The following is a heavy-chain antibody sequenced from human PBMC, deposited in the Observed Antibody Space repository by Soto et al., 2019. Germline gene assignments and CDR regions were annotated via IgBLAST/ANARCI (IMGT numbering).Heavy chain of an antibody. CDR3: TRPHSSSSGLDY. V-gene: IGHV3-74*01. Sequence: GGSLRLSCAASGFTFSSYWMHWVRQAPGKGLVWVSRIKSDGSSTDYSDSVKGRFTISRDNAKNTLYLRMNSLRAEDTAVYYCTRPHSSSSGLDYWGQGTLVTVSS. D-gene: IGHD6-6*01. J-gene: IGHJ4*02. CDR2: IKSDGSST. CDR1: GFTFSSYW.